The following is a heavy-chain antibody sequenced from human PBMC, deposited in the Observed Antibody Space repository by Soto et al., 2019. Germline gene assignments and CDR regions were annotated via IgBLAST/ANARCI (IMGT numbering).Heavy chain of an antibody. CDR1: GFTFSNYG. CDR3: AKDIWGSGWLDY. J-gene: IGHJ4*02. V-gene: IGHV3-30*18. CDR2: ISYDGSNK. D-gene: IGHD6-19*01. Sequence: GGSLRLSCAASGFTFSNYGMHWVRQAPGKGLEWVAIISYDGSNKYYADSVKGRFTMSRDNSKNTLYLQINSLRGEDTAVYYCAKDIWGSGWLDYWGQGTLVTVSS.